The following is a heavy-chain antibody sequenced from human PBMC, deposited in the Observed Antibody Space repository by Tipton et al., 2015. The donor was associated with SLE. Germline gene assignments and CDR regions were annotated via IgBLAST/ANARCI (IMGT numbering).Heavy chain of an antibody. J-gene: IGHJ6*02. CDR3: ARAGLRGGMDV. CDR2: INHSGST. Sequence: TLSLTCAVYGGSFSGYYWSWIRQPPGKGLEWIGEINHSGSTNYNPSLKSRVTISVDTSKNQFSLKLSSVTAADTAVYYCARAGLRGGMDVWGQGTTVTVSS. D-gene: IGHD3-16*01. CDR1: GGSFSGYY. V-gene: IGHV4-34*01.